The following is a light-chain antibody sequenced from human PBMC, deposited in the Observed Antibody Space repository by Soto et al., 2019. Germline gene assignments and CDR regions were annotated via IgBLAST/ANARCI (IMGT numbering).Light chain of an antibody. J-gene: IGKJ1*01. CDR3: QQSYSSPPWT. CDR1: QTISTF. V-gene: IGKV1-39*01. Sequence: DIQMTQSPASLSASVGDRVTISCRASQTISTFLNWYQQKPGTAPGLLIYRASSVQSGVPPRFSGSGSGRDFTLTISSLRPEDIATYFCQQSYSSPPWTFGQGTKVEV. CDR2: RAS.